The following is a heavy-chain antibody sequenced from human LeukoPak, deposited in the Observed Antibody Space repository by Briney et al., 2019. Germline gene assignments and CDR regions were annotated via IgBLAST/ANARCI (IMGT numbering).Heavy chain of an antibody. J-gene: IGHJ4*02. CDR2: ISGSGDST. V-gene: IGHV3-23*01. D-gene: IGHD3-10*01. Sequence: PGGSLRHSCAASGFTFSSNSMTWVRQTPGKGLEWVSGISGSGDSTFYADSVKGRFTISRDNSRNTLYLQMSSLRPEDTAVYYCTKWSGFGDDWGQGTLVTVSS. CDR3: TKWSGFGDD. CDR1: GFTFSSNS.